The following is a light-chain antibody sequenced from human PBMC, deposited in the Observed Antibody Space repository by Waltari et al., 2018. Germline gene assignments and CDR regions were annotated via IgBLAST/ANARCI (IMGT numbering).Light chain of an antibody. CDR2: TNN. CDR3: AAWDDSLNGVM. CDR1: SSNIGGHS. J-gene: IGLJ3*02. Sequence: QSVLTRPPSASGTPGQRVTISCSGSSSNIGGHSVNWYQQFPGTAPKLLIFTNNQRPSGVPDRVSGSKSDTSASLAIRGLQSDDEADYYCAAWDDSLNGVMFGGGTKLTVL. V-gene: IGLV1-44*01.